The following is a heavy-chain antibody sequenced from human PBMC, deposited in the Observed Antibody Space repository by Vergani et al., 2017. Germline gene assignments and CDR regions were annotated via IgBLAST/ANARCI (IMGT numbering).Heavy chain of an antibody. CDR1: GGSFTSYH. D-gene: IGHD4-11*01. V-gene: IGHV4-34*01. Sequence: QVQLQQWGGGLLKPSETLSLTCVVNGGSFTSYHWTWIRQSPGAGLEWVGDIDHTGRPDYNPSLKSRLTMSVDKSRNQFSLTRNYVTATDTAIYFCARVNTETNGHLYYYYYMDVWGQGTAVTVS. CDR3: ARVNTETNGHLYYYYYMDV. J-gene: IGHJ6*03. CDR2: IDHTGRP.